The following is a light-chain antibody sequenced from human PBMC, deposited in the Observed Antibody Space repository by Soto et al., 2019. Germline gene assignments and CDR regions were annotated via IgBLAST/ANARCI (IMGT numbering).Light chain of an antibody. V-gene: IGKV1-39*01. J-gene: IGKJ4*01. CDR1: QSISSY. CDR3: QQSYRTQLT. Sequence: DIQMTQSPSSLSASVGDRVTITCRASQSISSYLNWYQQKPGKAPKLLIYAASSLQSGVPSRFSGSGSGTDFTLTISSLQPDDFATYYCQQSYRTQLTFGGGTKVEIK. CDR2: AAS.